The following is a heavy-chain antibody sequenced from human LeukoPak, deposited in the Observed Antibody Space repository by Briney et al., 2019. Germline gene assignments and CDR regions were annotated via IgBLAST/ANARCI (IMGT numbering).Heavy chain of an antibody. CDR3: ARLGWVAPDAFDI. Sequence: GASVKVSCKASGYTFTRYYMHWVRQAPGQGLEWMGWINPNSGGTNYAQKFQGRVTMTRDTSISTAYMELSRLRSDDTAVYYCARLGWVAPDAFDIWGQGTMVTVSS. V-gene: IGHV1-2*02. CDR2: INPNSGGT. J-gene: IGHJ3*02. D-gene: IGHD5-12*01. CDR1: GYTFTRYY.